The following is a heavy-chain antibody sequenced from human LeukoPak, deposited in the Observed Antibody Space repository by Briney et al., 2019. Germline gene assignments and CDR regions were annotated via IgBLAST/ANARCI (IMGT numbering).Heavy chain of an antibody. J-gene: IGHJ5*02. CDR1: GYSFTGYH. D-gene: IGHD3-9*01. V-gene: IGHV1-2*02. Sequence: ASVKVSCKASGYSFTGYHMHWVRQAPGQGLEWMGWINHNSGGTNYAQKFQGRVTMTRDTSISTAYMELSRLRSDDTAVYYCARSYDILTAYYGDYNWFDPWGQGTLVTVSS. CDR2: INHNSGGT. CDR3: ARSYDILTAYYGDYNWFDP.